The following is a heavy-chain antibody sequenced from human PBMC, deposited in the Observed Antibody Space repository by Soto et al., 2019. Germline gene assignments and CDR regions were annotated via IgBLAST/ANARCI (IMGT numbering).Heavy chain of an antibody. J-gene: IGHJ5*02. CDR1: GYSFTNYW. CDR3: ARQLRVEMATIPIWFDP. Sequence: GESLKISCNGSGYSFTNYWISWLRQMPGKGLEWMGRIDPSDSYTNYSPSFQGHVTISADKSISTAYLQWSSLKASDTAMYYCARQLRVEMATIPIWFDPWGQGTLVTVSS. CDR2: IDPSDSYT. V-gene: IGHV5-10-1*01. D-gene: IGHD5-12*01.